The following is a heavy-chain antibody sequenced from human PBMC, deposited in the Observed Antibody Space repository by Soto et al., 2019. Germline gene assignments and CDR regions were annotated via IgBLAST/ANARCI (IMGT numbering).Heavy chain of an antibody. CDR2: INHSGST. J-gene: IGHJ6*02. CDR1: GGSFIGYY. CDR3: ARVRYSGSYFGAYYYYGMDV. V-gene: IGHV4-34*01. D-gene: IGHD1-26*01. Sequence: SETLSLTCAFYGGSFIGYYWSLIRQPPGKGLEWIGEINHSGSTNYNPSLKSRVTISVDTSKNQFSLKLSSVTAADTAVYYCARVRYSGSYFGAYYYYGMDVWGQGTKVTSP.